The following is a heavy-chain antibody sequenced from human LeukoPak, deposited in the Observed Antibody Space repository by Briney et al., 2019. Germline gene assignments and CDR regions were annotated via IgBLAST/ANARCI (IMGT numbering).Heavy chain of an antibody. Sequence: GGSLRLSCAASGFTFSSYGIHWVRQAPDKGLEWVAVISYDGRNKHYADSVKGRFTISRDNSQNTLYLQMNSLRPDDTAVYYCAKDPMVRGVINGMDVWGQGTTVIVSS. CDR1: GFTFSSYG. CDR3: AKDPMVRGVINGMDV. D-gene: IGHD3-10*01. J-gene: IGHJ6*02. CDR2: ISYDGRNK. V-gene: IGHV3-30*18.